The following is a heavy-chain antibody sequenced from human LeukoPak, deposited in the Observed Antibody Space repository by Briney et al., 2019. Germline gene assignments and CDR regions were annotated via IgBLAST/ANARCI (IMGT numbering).Heavy chain of an antibody. CDR1: GGSINRNDYS. D-gene: IGHD3-22*01. J-gene: IGHJ4*02. CDR3: ASLPPYYYDSSGYYV. CDR2: IYYSEAT. V-gene: IGHV4-39*01. Sequence: SETLSLTCNVSGGSINRNDYSWAWIRQPPGKGLEWIGSIYYSEATEYNPSLKSRVTISVDTSKNQFSLKVSSVIAADTAVYYCASLPPYYYDSSGYYVWGQGTLVAVSS.